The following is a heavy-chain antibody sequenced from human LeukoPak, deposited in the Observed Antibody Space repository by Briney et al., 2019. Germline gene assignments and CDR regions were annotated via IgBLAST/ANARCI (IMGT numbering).Heavy chain of an antibody. CDR2: ISWNSGSI. CDR1: GFTFDDYA. V-gene: IGHV3-9*01. J-gene: IGHJ4*02. CDR3: AKAKGYSGNGDFDY. Sequence: GRSLRLSCAASGFTFDDYAMHWVRQAPGKGLEWVSGISWNSGSIGYADSVKGRFTISRDNAKNSLYLQMNSLRAEDTALYYCAKAKGYSGNGDFDYWGQGTLVTVSP. D-gene: IGHD1-26*01.